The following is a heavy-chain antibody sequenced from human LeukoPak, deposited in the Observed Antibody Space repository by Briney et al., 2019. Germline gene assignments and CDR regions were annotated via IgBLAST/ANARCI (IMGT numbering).Heavy chain of an antibody. J-gene: IGHJ4*02. CDR3: ARDRGGSSYYFDY. CDR2: IKQDGSEK. V-gene: IGHV3-7*01. CDR1: GFTFSSYW. Sequence: PGGSLRLSCAASGFTFSSYWMSWVRQAPGKGLEWVANIKQDGSEKYYVDSVKGRFTISRDNAKNSLYLQMNSLRAEDTAVYYCARDRGGSSYYFDYWGQGPLFTVSS. D-gene: IGHD1-26*01.